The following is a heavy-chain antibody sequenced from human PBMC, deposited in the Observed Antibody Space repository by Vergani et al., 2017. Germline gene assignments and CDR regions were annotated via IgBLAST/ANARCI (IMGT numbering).Heavy chain of an antibody. V-gene: IGHV4-4*07. D-gene: IGHD5-24*01. Sequence: QVQLQESGPGLVKPSETLPLTCSVSTESISRYYWSWIRQPAGKGLEWIGRVFSSGSTVYNPALKSRIIMSLDTSKKQLSLNLTSVTAADTAVYYCAKGPTSSRGYFDHWGQGTLVIASS. CDR1: TESISRYY. CDR3: AKGPTSSRGYFDH. J-gene: IGHJ4*03. CDR2: VFSSGST.